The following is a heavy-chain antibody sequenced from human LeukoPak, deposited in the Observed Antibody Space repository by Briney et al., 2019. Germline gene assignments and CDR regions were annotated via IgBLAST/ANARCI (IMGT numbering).Heavy chain of an antibody. CDR3: ARDRMDTGTYFDY. Sequence: SVKVSCKASGGTFSSYAISWVRQAPGQGLEWMGGIIPIFGTANYAQKLQGRVTMTTDTSTSTAYMELRSLRSDDTAMYYCARDRMDTGTYFDYWGQGTLVTVSS. J-gene: IGHJ4*02. V-gene: IGHV1-69*05. D-gene: IGHD5-18*01. CDR2: IIPIFGTA. CDR1: GGTFSSYA.